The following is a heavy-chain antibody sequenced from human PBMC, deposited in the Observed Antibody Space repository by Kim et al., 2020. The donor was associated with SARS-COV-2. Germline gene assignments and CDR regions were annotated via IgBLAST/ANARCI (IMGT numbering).Heavy chain of an antibody. CDR2: IISVGSSI. Sequence: GGSLRLSCAASGFTFSSHYMHWVRQAPGKGLVWVSRIISVGSSITYADSVKGRFTISRDNAKNTLHLQMNSLRVEDTAVYYCVRGATFQGNALVLWGQGGMGNGSS. J-gene: IGHJ3*01. CDR1: GFTFSSHY. V-gene: IGHV3-74*01. CDR3: VRGATFQGNALVL.